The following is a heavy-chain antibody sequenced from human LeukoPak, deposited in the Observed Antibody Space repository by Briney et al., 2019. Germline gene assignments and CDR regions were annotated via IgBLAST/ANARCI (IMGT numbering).Heavy chain of an antibody. CDR1: GFTFSSYW. CDR2: INSDGSST. J-gene: IGHJ4*02. V-gene: IGHV3-74*01. CDR3: ARSGYYYDSSDLIDY. D-gene: IGHD3-22*01. Sequence: GGSLRLSCAASGFTFSSYWMHWVRQAPGKGLVWVSRINSDGSSTSYADSVKGRFTVSRDNAKNTLYLQMNSLRAEDTAVYYCARSGYYYDSSDLIDYWGQGTLVTVSS.